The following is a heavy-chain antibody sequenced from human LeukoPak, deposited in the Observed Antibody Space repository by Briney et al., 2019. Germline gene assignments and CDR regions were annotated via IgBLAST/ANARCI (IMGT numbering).Heavy chain of an antibody. V-gene: IGHV4-59*01. J-gene: IGHJ4*02. CDR1: GGSISSYY. Sequence: SETLSLTCTVSGGSISSYYWSWIRQPPGKGLEWIGYIYYTGTTNYNPSLKSRVTISVDPSKNQFSLKLSSVTAADTAVYYCTRGLYGSGSYGYGYWGQGTLVTVS. CDR3: TRGLYGSGSYGYGY. CDR2: IYYTGTT. D-gene: IGHD3-10*01.